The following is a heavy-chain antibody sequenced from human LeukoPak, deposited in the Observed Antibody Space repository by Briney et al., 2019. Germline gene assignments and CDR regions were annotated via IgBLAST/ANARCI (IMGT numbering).Heavy chain of an antibody. CDR1: GFSVTSDGVG. Sequence: SGPTLVKPTQTVTLTCTFSGFSVTSDGVGVGWIRQPPGRALKWLALIYWDDDKRYNPSLKRRLTITKDTSKNQVALTMTNVDPVDTATYYCAHSGEWAYFVSKTYSGFFDHWGQGTLLTVSS. D-gene: IGHD3-10*01. V-gene: IGHV2-5*02. CDR2: IYWDDDK. J-gene: IGHJ4*02. CDR3: AHSGEWAYFVSKTYSGFFDH.